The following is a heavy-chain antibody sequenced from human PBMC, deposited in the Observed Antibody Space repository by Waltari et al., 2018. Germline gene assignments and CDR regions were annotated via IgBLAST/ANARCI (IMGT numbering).Heavy chain of an antibody. CDR2: INPNSGAT. Sequence: QVQLVQSGAEVKKPGASRIVSCKALEHNPSGNQYTWGRQAPGQGLEWMGWINPNSGATNYAQKFQGRVTMTRDTSTSTGYMELSRLKSDDTAVYYCARAPNYYGGSGYQEGFDIWGQGTMVTVSS. J-gene: IGHJ3*02. CDR3: ARAPNYYGGSGYQEGFDI. CDR1: EHNPSGNQ. V-gene: IGHV1-2*02. D-gene: IGHD3-22*01.